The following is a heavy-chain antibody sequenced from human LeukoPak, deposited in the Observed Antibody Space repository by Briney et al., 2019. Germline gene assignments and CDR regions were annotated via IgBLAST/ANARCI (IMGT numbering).Heavy chain of an antibody. CDR2: ISAYNGNT. Sequence: ASVKVSCKASGYTFTSYGIGWVRQAPGQGLEWMGWISAYNGNTNYAQKLQGRVTMTTDTSTSTAYMELRSLRSDDTAVYYCARPDYDYVWGSYRPYYFDYWGQGTLVTVSS. D-gene: IGHD3-16*02. V-gene: IGHV1-18*01. CDR1: GYTFTSYG. CDR3: ARPDYDYVWGSYRPYYFDY. J-gene: IGHJ4*02.